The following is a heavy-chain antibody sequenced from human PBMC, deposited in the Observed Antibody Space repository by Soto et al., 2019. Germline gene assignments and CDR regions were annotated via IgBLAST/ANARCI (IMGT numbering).Heavy chain of an antibody. J-gene: IGHJ5*02. CDR3: ARTDISWFDP. CDR2: IYYSGST. Sequence: SDTLSLTCTVSGGSISSYYWSWIRQPPGKGLEWIGYIYYSGSTNYNPSLKSRVTISVDTSKNQFSLKLSSVTAADTDVYYCARTDISWFDPWGQGTLVNVSS. D-gene: IGHD5-12*01. V-gene: IGHV4-59*01. CDR1: GGSISSYY.